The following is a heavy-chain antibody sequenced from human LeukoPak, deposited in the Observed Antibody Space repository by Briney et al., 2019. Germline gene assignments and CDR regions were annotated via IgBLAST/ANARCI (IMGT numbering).Heavy chain of an antibody. CDR1: GFNSNDYV. Sequence: PGGSLRLSCAASGFNSNDYVMSWVRQAPGKGLEWVSSISGSGRSLYYADSIKGRFNISRDNSKNILYLQMESLRAEDTAVYYCATEVVYWGQGALVTVSS. CDR2: ISGSGRSL. J-gene: IGHJ4*02. V-gene: IGHV3-23*01. CDR3: ATEVVY.